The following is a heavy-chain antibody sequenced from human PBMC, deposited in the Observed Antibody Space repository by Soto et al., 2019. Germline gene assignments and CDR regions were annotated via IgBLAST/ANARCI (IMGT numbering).Heavy chain of an antibody. D-gene: IGHD6-13*01. J-gene: IGHJ6*02. CDR2: IKQDGSEK. CDR1: GFTFSSYW. V-gene: IGHV3-7*01. CDR3: ARSRIAAAGTFYYYYGMDV. Sequence: PGGSLRLSCAASGFTFSSYWMSWVRQAPGKGLEWVANIKQDGSEKYYVDSVKGRFTISRDNAKNSLYLQMNSLRAEDTAVYYCARSRIAAAGTFYYYYGMDVWGQGTTVT.